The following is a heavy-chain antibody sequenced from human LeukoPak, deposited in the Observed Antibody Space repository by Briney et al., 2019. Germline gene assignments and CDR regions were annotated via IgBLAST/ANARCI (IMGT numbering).Heavy chain of an antibody. V-gene: IGHV1-24*01. CDR2: FDPEDGET. J-gene: IGHJ4*02. D-gene: IGHD3-10*01. CDR3: ATPLAYYYGSGGGLDY. CDR1: GYTLTELS. Sequence: GASVNVSCKVSGYTLTELSMHWVRQAPGKGLEWMGGFDPEDGETIYAQKFQGRVTMTEDTSTDTAYMELSSLRSEDTAVYYCATPLAYYYGSGGGLDYWGQGTLVTVSS.